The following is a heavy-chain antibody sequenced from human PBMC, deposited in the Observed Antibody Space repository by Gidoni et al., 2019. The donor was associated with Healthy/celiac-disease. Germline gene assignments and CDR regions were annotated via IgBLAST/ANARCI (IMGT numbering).Heavy chain of an antibody. D-gene: IGHD3-10*01. J-gene: IGHJ4*01. V-gene: IGHV1-18*01. CDR1: GYTFTSYG. CDR2: ISAYNSNT. Sequence: QVQLVPSVAEVKKPRASVQVSWKACGYTFTSYGISWVRQAPGQGLEWMGLISAYNSNTNYAQKLQGRVTMTTETSTSTAYMELRSLRSDDTAVYYWARDRGYYYDDWGQGTLVTVSS. CDR3: ARDRGYYYDD.